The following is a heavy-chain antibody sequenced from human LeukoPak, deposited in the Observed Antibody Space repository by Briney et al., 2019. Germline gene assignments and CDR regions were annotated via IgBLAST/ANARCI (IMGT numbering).Heavy chain of an antibody. V-gene: IGHV3-15*01. CDR1: GFTFSSYS. J-gene: IGHJ4*02. Sequence: GGSLRLSCAASGFTFSSYSMNWVRQAPGKGLEWVGRIKSKTDGGTTDYAAPVKGRFTISRDDSKNTLYLQMNSLKTEDTAVYYCTTALYGSGSYSDYWGQGTLVTVSS. D-gene: IGHD3-10*01. CDR2: IKSKTDGGTT. CDR3: TTALYGSGSYSDY.